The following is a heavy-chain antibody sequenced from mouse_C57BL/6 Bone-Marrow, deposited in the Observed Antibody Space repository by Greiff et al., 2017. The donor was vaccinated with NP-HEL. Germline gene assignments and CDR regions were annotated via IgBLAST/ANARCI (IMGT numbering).Heavy chain of an antibody. D-gene: IGHD1-1*01. CDR3: TTGYGSSFMDY. J-gene: IGHJ4*01. CDR2: IDPENGDT. V-gene: IGHV14-4*01. Sequence: VQLQQPGAELVRPGASVKLSCTASGFNIKDDYMHWVKQRPEQGLEWIGWIDPENGDTEYASKFQGKATITADTSSNTAYLQLRSLTSEDTAVYYCTTGYGSSFMDYWGQGTAVTVSS. CDR1: GFNIKDDY.